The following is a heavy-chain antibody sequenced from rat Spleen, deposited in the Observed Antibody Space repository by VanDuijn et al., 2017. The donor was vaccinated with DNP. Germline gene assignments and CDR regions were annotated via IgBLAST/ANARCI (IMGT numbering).Heavy chain of an antibody. V-gene: IGHV5S13*01. Sequence: EVQLVESGGGLVQPGRSLKLSCAASGFTFSNYGMAWVRQAPTKGLEWVASISTGGGNTYYRDSVKGRFTISRDHARSTLYLQMDSLRSEDTATYYCTTSSYYGYDYGFGYWGQGTLVTVSS. CDR2: ISTGGGNT. D-gene: IGHD1-7*01. CDR1: GFTFSNYG. J-gene: IGHJ3*01. CDR3: TTSSYYGYDYGFGY.